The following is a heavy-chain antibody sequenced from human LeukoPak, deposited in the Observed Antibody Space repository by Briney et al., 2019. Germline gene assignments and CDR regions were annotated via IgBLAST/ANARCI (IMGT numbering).Heavy chain of an antibody. Sequence: PPGGSLRLSCTASGFTFGDYAMSWVRQAPGKGLEWVGFIRSKAYGGTTEYAASVKGRFTISRDDSKSIAYLQMNSLKTEDTAVYYCTRARIGYSYAYLDYWGQGTLVTVSS. V-gene: IGHV3-49*04. CDR3: TRARIGYSYAYLDY. J-gene: IGHJ4*02. CDR1: GFTFGDYA. D-gene: IGHD5-18*01. CDR2: IRSKAYGGTT.